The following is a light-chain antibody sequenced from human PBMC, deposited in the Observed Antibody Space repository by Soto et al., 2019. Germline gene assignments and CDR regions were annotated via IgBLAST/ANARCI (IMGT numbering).Light chain of an antibody. CDR2: GAT. J-gene: IGKJ1*01. Sequence: DIQMTQSPSTVSAYVGDSVTITCRASQSISSLLAWYQQKPGTAPKILIYGATSLETGVPSRFSASGSGTEFTLTISSLQPDDFATYYCQHYNSYGTFGQGTRWIS. CDR1: QSISSL. CDR3: QHYNSYGT. V-gene: IGKV1-5*01.